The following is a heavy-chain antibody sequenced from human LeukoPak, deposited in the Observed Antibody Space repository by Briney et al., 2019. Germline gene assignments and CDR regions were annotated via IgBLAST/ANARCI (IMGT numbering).Heavy chain of an antibody. J-gene: IGHJ4*02. CDR3: ARELKTAAPFGY. D-gene: IGHD3-3*01. Sequence: SETLSLTCSVSGGSLSTYYWSWIRQPPGKGLEWIGYVFFSGGTKYNPSLKSRVTMSADTSRNQFSMHLTSVNAADTAVYFCARELKTAAPFGYWGQGKLVIVSP. V-gene: IGHV4-59*13. CDR2: VFFSGGT. CDR1: GGSLSTYY.